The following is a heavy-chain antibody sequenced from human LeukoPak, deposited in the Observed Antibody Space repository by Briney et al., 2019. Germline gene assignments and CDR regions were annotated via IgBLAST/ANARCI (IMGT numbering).Heavy chain of an antibody. V-gene: IGHV3-23*01. D-gene: IGHD2-2*01. Sequence: GGSLRLSCAASGFTYSIYAIIGLRQAPGKGLEWVSAISGSGGSTYYADSVKGRFTISRDNSKNTLYLQMNSLRAEDTAVYYCAKGGLGYCNSTSSYDTPYDYWCRGTLVTVSS. CDR3: AKGGLGYCNSTSSYDTPYDY. CDR1: GFTYSIYA. CDR2: ISGSGGST. J-gene: IGHJ4*02.